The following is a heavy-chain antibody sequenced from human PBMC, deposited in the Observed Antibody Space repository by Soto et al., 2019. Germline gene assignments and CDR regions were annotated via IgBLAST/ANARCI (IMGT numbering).Heavy chain of an antibody. CDR2: IIPIFGTA. V-gene: IGHV1-69*01. Sequence: QVQLVQSGAEVKKPGSSVKVSCKASGGTFSSYAISWVRQAPGQGLEWMGGIIPIFGTANYAQKFQGRVTITADESTSTAYMELSSLRSEDTPVYYCARDGVAAAGTAYFDYWGQGTLVTVSS. D-gene: IGHD6-13*01. CDR3: ARDGVAAAGTAYFDY. CDR1: GGTFSSYA. J-gene: IGHJ4*02.